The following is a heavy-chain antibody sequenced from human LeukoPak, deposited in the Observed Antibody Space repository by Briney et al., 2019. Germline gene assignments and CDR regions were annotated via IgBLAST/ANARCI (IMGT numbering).Heavy chain of an antibody. CDR1: GYTFTGYY. Sequence: ASVKVSCKASGYTFTGYYMHWVRQAPGQGLEWMGRINPNSGGTNYAQKFQGRVTMTRDTSISTAYMELSRLRSDDTAVYYCARSPTNGYYYDYWGQGTLVTVSS. V-gene: IGHV1-2*06. J-gene: IGHJ4*02. D-gene: IGHD3-22*01. CDR2: INPNSGGT. CDR3: ARSPTNGYYYDY.